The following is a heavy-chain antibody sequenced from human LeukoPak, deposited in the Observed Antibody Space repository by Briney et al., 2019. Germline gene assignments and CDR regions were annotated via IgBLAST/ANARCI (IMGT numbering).Heavy chain of an antibody. CDR3: AGGRVEVDWFDP. Sequence: SETLSLTCTVSGVSISRNVYYWAWIRQPPGKGLEWIGVVLYSGTTYYNPSLKSRLTISVDTSRDQFSLRLSSVTAEDTSVYYCAGGRVEVDWFDPWGQGTLVTVSS. D-gene: IGHD3-22*01. CDR2: VLYSGTT. CDR1: GVSISRNVYY. V-gene: IGHV4-39*01. J-gene: IGHJ5*02.